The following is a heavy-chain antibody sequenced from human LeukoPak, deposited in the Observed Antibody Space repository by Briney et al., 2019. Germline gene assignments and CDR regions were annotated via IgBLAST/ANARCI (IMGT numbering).Heavy chain of an antibody. CDR2: INHSGST. V-gene: IGHV4-34*01. CDR3: AREGIQLWFLWFDY. D-gene: IGHD5-18*01. Sequence: SETLSLTCAVYGGSFSGYYWSWIRQPPGKGLEWIGEINHSGSTNYNPSLKSRVTISVDTSKNQFSLKLSSVTAADTAVYYCAREGIQLWFLWFDYWGQGTLVTVSS. CDR1: GGSFSGYY. J-gene: IGHJ4*02.